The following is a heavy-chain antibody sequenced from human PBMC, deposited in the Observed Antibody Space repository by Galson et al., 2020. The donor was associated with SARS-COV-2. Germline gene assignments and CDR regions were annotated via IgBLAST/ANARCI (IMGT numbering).Heavy chain of an antibody. Sequence: GGSLRLSCAASGFTFSSYAMHWVRQAPGKGLEWVAVISYDGSNKYYADSVKGRFTISRDNSKNTLYLQMNSLRAEDTAVYYCARDLSPDLYGGNYPTENYFDYWGQGTLVTVSS. J-gene: IGHJ4*02. V-gene: IGHV3-30-3*01. CDR3: ARDLSPDLYGGNYPTENYFDY. CDR2: ISYDGSNK. CDR1: GFTFSSYA. D-gene: IGHD4-17*01.